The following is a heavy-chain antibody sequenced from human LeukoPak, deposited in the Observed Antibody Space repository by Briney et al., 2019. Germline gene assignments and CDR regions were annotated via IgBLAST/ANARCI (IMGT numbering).Heavy chain of an antibody. CDR1: GYTFTGYY. Sequence: ASVKVSCKASGYTFTGYYKHWVRQAPGQGLEWMGRINPNSGGTSYAQKFQGRVTMTRDTSISTAYMELSSLGSDDTAVYYCARVGYCSSSSCLSYFDYWGQGTLVTVSS. V-gene: IGHV1-2*06. CDR2: INPNSGGT. J-gene: IGHJ4*02. CDR3: ARVGYCSSSSCLSYFDY. D-gene: IGHD2-2*01.